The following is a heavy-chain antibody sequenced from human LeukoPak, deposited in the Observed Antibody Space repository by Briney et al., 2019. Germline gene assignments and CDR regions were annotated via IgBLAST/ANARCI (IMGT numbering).Heavy chain of an antibody. D-gene: IGHD3-10*01. CDR2: IYHSGST. J-gene: IGHJ6*02. CDR1: GGSFSGYY. V-gene: IGHV4-34*01. Sequence: SETLSLTCAVYGGSFSGYYWSWVRQPPGKGLEWIGEIYHSGSTNYNPSLKSRVTISVDKSKNQFSLKLSSVTAADTAVYYCAXXXXXGSXSYYEPHYYYYYGMDVWGQGTTVTVSS. CDR3: AXXXXXGSXSYYEPHYYYYYGMDV.